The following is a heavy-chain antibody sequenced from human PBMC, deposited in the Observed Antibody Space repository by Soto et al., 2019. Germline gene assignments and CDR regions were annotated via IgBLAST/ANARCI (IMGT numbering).Heavy chain of an antibody. CDR3: ARSQTTVTSYDY. Sequence: SETLSLTCTISGGSISGYYRAWVRQSPRKGLEWIGYIYHSGSTYYNPSLESRVTISVDRSKNQFSLKLSSVTAADTAVYYCARSQTTVTSYDYWGQGTLVTVSS. CDR2: IYHSGST. V-gene: IGHV4-59*12. J-gene: IGHJ4*02. CDR1: GGSISGYY. D-gene: IGHD4-17*01.